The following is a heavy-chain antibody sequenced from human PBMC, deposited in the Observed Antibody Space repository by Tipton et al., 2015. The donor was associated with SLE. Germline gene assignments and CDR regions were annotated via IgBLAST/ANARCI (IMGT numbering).Heavy chain of an antibody. CDR1: GASISSSSYY. D-gene: IGHD6-25*01. V-gene: IGHV4-39*07. CDR2: IYHSGST. CDR3: ARMQGLYVNWFDL. Sequence: TLSLTCTVSGASISSSSYYWGWTRQPPGKGLEWIGNIYHSGSTFYNPSLESRVTISIDTSNDHFSLRLSSVTAADTAVYYCARMQGLYVNWFDLWGQGTLATVS. J-gene: IGHJ5*02.